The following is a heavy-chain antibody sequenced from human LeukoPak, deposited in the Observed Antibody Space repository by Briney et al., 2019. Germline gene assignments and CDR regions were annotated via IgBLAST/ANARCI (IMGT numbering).Heavy chain of an antibody. CDR1: GGSISGGGYY. Sequence: SGTLSLTCTVSGGSISGGGYYWSWIRQHPGKGLEWIGYIYYSGSTYYNPSLKSRVTISVDTSKNQFSLKLSSVTAADTAVYYCARVSVVVPAAPWPQIDYWGQGTLVTVSS. CDR2: IYYSGST. J-gene: IGHJ4*02. D-gene: IGHD2-2*01. CDR3: ARVSVVVPAAPWPQIDY. V-gene: IGHV4-31*03.